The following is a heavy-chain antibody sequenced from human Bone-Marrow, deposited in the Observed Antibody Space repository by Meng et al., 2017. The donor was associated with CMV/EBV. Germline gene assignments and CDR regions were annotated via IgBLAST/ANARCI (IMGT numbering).Heavy chain of an antibody. Sequence: GGSLRLSCAASGFTFSSYWMSWVRQAPGKGLEWVANIKQDGSEKYYVDSVKGRFTISRDNAKNSLYLQMNSLRAEDTAVYYCAKDIGPWNYGDGMDVWGQGTTVTVSS. CDR3: AKDIGPWNYGDGMDV. CDR1: GFTFSSYW. J-gene: IGHJ6*02. V-gene: IGHV3-7*01. CDR2: IKQDGSEK. D-gene: IGHD1-7*01.